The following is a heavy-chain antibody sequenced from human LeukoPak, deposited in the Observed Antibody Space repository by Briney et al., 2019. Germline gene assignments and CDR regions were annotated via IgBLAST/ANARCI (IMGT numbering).Heavy chain of an antibody. V-gene: IGHV3-21*01. Sequence: GGSLRLSCAASGFTFSSYSMNWVRQAPGKGLEWVSSISSSSSYIYYADSVKGRFTISRDDAKNSLYLQMNSLRAEDTAVYYCAKEIVVVPAAIRGYFDYWGQGTLVTVSS. CDR1: GFTFSSYS. CDR2: ISSSSSYI. D-gene: IGHD2-2*02. CDR3: AKEIVVVPAAIRGYFDY. J-gene: IGHJ4*02.